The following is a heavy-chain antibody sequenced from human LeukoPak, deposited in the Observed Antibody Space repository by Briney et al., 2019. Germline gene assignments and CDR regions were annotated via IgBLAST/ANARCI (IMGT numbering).Heavy chain of an antibody. D-gene: IGHD6-6*01. CDR3: ARGPARPRYYYYGMDV. V-gene: IGHV4-34*01. Sequence: PSETLSLTCAVYGGSFSGYYWSWIRQPPGKGLEWIGEINHSGSTNYNPSLKSRVTISVDTSKNQFSLKLSSVTAADTAVYYCARGPARPRYYYYGMDVWGQGTTVTVSS. CDR2: INHSGST. CDR1: GGSFSGYY. J-gene: IGHJ6*02.